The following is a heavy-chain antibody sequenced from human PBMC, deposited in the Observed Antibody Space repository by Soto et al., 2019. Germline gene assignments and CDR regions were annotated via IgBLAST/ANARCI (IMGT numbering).Heavy chain of an antibody. D-gene: IGHD2-2*02. CDR2: INPNSGGT. Sequence: ASVKVSCKASGYTFTGYYMHWVRQAPGQGLEWMGWINPNSGGTNYAQKFQGRVTMTRDTSISTAYMELSRLRSDDTAVYYCARDIVPAAIIPYYYYGMDVWGQGTTVTVSS. V-gene: IGHV1-2*02. CDR3: ARDIVPAAIIPYYYYGMDV. J-gene: IGHJ6*02. CDR1: GYTFTGYY.